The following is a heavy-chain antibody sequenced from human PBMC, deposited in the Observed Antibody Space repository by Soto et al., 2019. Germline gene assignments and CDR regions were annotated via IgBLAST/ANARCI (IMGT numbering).Heavy chain of an antibody. D-gene: IGHD2-15*01. Sequence: GESLKICCKGSGYSFTSYWIGWVRQMPGKGLEWMGIIYPGDSDTRYSPSFQGQVTISADKSISTAYLQWSSLKASDTAMYYCARHGLEDAYYYYGMDVWGQGTTVTVSS. CDR3: ARHGLEDAYYYYGMDV. CDR1: GYSFTSYW. CDR2: IYPGDSDT. J-gene: IGHJ6*02. V-gene: IGHV5-51*01.